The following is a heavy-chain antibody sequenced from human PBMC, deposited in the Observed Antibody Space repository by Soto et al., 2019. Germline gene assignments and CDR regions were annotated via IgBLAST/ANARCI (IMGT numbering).Heavy chain of an antibody. V-gene: IGHV1-69*01. Sequence: SVEVSCTTSAVSCSSYGSSWVRQAPGQGLKGMGGIIPIFSTANYAQKFHGRGTITADESTSTAYMELSSLRSADTAVYYCARDREYSRSSYGMDVWGQGTTVTVS. CDR2: IIPIFSTA. CDR1: AVSCSSYG. D-gene: IGHD6-6*01. CDR3: ARDREYSRSSYGMDV. J-gene: IGHJ6*02.